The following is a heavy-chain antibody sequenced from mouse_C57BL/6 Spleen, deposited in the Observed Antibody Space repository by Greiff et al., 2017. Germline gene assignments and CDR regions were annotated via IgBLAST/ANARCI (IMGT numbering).Heavy chain of an antibody. CDR1: GFTFSSYG. D-gene: IGHD2-4*01. CDR3: ASYDYDDYAMDY. Sequence: EVQVVESGGDLVKPGGSLKLSCAASGFTFSSYGMSWVRQTPDKRLEWVATISRGGSYTSYPASVKGRFTISRDNAKNTLYLQMSSLKSEDTAMYYCASYDYDDYAMDYWGQGTSVTVSS. J-gene: IGHJ4*01. V-gene: IGHV5-6*01. CDR2: ISRGGSYT.